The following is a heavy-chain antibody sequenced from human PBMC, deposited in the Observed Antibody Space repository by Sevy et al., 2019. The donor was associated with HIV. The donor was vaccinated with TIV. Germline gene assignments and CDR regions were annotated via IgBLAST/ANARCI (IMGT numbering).Heavy chain of an antibody. V-gene: IGHV4-39*01. CDR1: GGSISSSSYY. CDR3: ARHFGYYDSSGPVDY. CDR2: IYYSGST. D-gene: IGHD3-22*01. Sequence: SETLSLTCTVSGGSISSSSYYWGWIRQPPGKGLEWIGSIYYSGSTYYNPSLKSRVTISVDTSKNQFSLRLSSVTAADTALYYCARHFGYYDSSGPVDYWGQGTLVTVSS. J-gene: IGHJ4*02.